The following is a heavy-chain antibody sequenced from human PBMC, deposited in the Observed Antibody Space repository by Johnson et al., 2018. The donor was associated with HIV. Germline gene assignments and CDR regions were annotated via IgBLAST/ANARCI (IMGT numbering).Heavy chain of an antibody. V-gene: IGHV3-30*14. CDR3: ARDLVVGDHSTPLTHAFDI. Sequence: QVQLVESGGGVVQPGRSLRLSCVASGFTFSRYAVHWFRQAPGKGLEWVAIITHDGSKKYYADSVKGRFTISRDNSKNTLYLQMNSLRAEDTAVYFCARDLVVGDHSTPLTHAFDIWGQGTMVTVSS. J-gene: IGHJ3*02. CDR2: ITHDGSKK. CDR1: GFTFSRYA. D-gene: IGHD1-26*01.